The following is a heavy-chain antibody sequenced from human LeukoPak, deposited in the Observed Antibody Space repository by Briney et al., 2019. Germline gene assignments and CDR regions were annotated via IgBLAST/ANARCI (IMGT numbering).Heavy chain of an antibody. J-gene: IGHJ4*02. Sequence: TSETLSLTCTVSGGSISSYYWSWIRQRPGKRLEWIGYIYYSGSTNYNPSLKSRVTISVDTSKNQFSLKLSSVTAADTAVYYCARDSSGWYGDYWGQGTLVTVSS. D-gene: IGHD6-19*01. V-gene: IGHV4-59*01. CDR3: ARDSSGWYGDY. CDR1: GGSISSYY. CDR2: IYYSGST.